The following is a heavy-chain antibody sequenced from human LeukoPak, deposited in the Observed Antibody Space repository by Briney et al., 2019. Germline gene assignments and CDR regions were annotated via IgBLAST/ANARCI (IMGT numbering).Heavy chain of an antibody. J-gene: IGHJ6*02. CDR2: MNPNSGNT. CDR1: GYTFTSYD. V-gene: IGHV1-8*01. D-gene: IGHD3-3*01. Sequence: ASVKVSCKASGYTFTSYDINWVRQATGQGLEWMGWMNPNSGNTGYAQKFQGRVTMTRNTSISTAYMELSSLRSEDTAVYYCARAPVKRYYDFWSGYYTDYYGMDVWGQGTTVTVSS. CDR3: ARAPVKRYYDFWSGYYTDYYGMDV.